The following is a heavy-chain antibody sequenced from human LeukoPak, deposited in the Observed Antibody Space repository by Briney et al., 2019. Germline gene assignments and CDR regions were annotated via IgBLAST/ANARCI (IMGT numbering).Heavy chain of an antibody. CDR3: ARGGYDILTSHGKRNYYYGMDV. CDR2: IYYSGST. CDR1: GGSISSGGYY. Sequence: PSQTLSLTCTVSGGSISSGGYYWSWIRQHPGKGLEWIGYIYYSGSTYYNPSLKSRVTISVDTSKNQFSLKLSSVIAADTAVYYCARGGYDILTSHGKRNYYYGMDVWGQGTTVTVSS. V-gene: IGHV4-31*03. J-gene: IGHJ6*02. D-gene: IGHD3-9*01.